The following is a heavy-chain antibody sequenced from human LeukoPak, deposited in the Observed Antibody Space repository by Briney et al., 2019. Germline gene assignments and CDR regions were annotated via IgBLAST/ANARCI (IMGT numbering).Heavy chain of an antibody. CDR3: AKDRAVAGTFYFDY. J-gene: IGHJ4*02. D-gene: IGHD6-19*01. Sequence: GGSLRLSCAASGFTFSSYGMHWVRQAPGKGLEWVAVIRYDGSNKYYADSVKGRFTISRDNSKNTLYLQMNSLRAEDTAVYYCAKDRAVAGTFYFDYWGQGTLVTVSS. CDR1: GFTFSSYG. CDR2: IRYDGSNK. V-gene: IGHV3-30*02.